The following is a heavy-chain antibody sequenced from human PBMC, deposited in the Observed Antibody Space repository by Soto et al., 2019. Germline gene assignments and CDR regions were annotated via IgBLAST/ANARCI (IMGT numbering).Heavy chain of an antibody. CDR2: IKQDGSEI. CDR3: ARGWASLDY. J-gene: IGHJ4*02. CDR1: EFPFSDYW. V-gene: IGHV3-7*03. D-gene: IGHD6-19*01. Sequence: CGVHLVRPGGSLRLSCVVSEFPFSDYWMTWVRQAPGKGLEWVANIKQDGSEIYYVDSVKGRFTISRDNAKNSLFLQMNSLRAEDTAVYYCARGWASLDYWGQGTLVTVSS.